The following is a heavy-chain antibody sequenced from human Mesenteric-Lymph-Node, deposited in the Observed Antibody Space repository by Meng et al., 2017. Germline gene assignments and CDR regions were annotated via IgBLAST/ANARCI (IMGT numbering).Heavy chain of an antibody. CDR3: ARDRGYSYGLFDY. CDR2: IIPIFGTA. J-gene: IGHJ4*02. V-gene: IGHV1-69*05. D-gene: IGHD5-18*01. Sequence: SVKVSCKASGGTFSSYAISWVRQAPGQGLEWMGGIIPIFGTANYAQKFQGRVTITTDESTSTAYMELSSLRSEDTAVYYCARDRGYSYGLFDYWGQGTLVTVSS. CDR1: GGTFSSYA.